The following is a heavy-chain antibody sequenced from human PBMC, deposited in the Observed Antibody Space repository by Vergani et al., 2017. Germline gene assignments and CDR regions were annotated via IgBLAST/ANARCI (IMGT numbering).Heavy chain of an antibody. CDR3: TSSRGDMFYGNLWYFDV. D-gene: IGHD3-10*01. J-gene: IGHJ2*01. V-gene: IGHV1-2*02. CDR1: GYTFTDYY. Sequence: QVQLVQSGAEVMKPGASLKVSCQTSGYTFTDYYIQWVRQAPGRGLQWMGWINPRTVATKYDQGFQCRMAMTSDVSLTTAYMELSAVTYDDTAIYYCTSSRGDMFYGNLWYFDVWGRGTRVTVSS. CDR2: INPRTVAT.